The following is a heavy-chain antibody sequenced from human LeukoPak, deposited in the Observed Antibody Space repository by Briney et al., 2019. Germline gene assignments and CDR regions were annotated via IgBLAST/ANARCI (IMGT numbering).Heavy chain of an antibody. J-gene: IGHJ4*02. V-gene: IGHV3-7*01. CDR3: ARETGGDGDCQFDN. Sequence: GGSLRLSCAASGFTLSNYWMSWVRQVPGKGLEWVANIRPDGGEKYYVDSLKGRFTISRDNAKNSLYLQMSSLRVEDTAVYYCARETGGDGDCQFDNWGQGTLVTVSS. CDR2: IRPDGGEK. D-gene: IGHD2-21*01. CDR1: GFTLSNYW.